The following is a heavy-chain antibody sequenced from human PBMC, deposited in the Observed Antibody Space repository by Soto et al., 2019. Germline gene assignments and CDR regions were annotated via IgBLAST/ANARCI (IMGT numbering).Heavy chain of an antibody. D-gene: IGHD4-17*01. CDR1: GFTFKNAW. CDR2: IKSKTYGVTT. Sequence: GGSLRLSCAASGFTFKNAWMNWVRQAPGRGLEWVGRIKSKTYGVTTDFAAPLKDRFTISRDVSKTTLYLQMNSLKTEDTAVYYCTTFGNYGGNSPFDYWGQGTLVTVSS. V-gene: IGHV3-15*07. J-gene: IGHJ4*02. CDR3: TTFGNYGGNSPFDY.